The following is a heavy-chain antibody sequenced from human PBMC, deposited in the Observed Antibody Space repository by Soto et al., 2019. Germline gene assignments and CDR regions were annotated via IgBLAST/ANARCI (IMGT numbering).Heavy chain of an antibody. CDR3: AKKYYGTYPFDY. CDR2: IAGSGGDI. J-gene: IGHJ4*02. D-gene: IGHD1-26*01. V-gene: IGHV3-23*01. CDR1: AFTFSNYA. Sequence: PGGSLRLSCAGSAFTFSNYAMAWVRQAPGKGLEWVSSIAGSGGDISYADSVKGRFTISRDNSKSTLFLQMDGLRAEDTAIYYCAKKYYGTYPFDYWGQGTLVTVSS.